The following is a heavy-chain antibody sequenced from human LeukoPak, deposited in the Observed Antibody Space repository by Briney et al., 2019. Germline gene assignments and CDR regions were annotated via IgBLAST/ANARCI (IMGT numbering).Heavy chain of an antibody. D-gene: IGHD2-21*01. CDR2: IYHSGST. CDR1: GGSISSGGYS. CDR3: ARDSSGDGWFDP. V-gene: IGHV4-30-2*01. J-gene: IGHJ5*02. Sequence: SETLSLTCAVSGGSISSGGYSWSWIRQPPGNGLEWIGYIYHSGSTYYNPSLKSRVTISVDRSKNQFSLKLSSVTAADTAVYYCARDSSGDGWFDPWGQGTLVTVSS.